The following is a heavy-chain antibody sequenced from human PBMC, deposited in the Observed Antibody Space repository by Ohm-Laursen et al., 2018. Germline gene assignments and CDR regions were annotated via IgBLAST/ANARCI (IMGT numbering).Heavy chain of an antibody. CDR2: IYPGDSET. Sequence: GESLRISCKGSGYSFTSYWIGWVRQMPGKGLDWMGIIYPGDSETRYSPSFQGQVTISADKSIRTAYLQWSSLKASDTAMYYCTTGFSPRNDAFDMWGQGTRVTVSS. V-gene: IGHV5-51*01. J-gene: IGHJ3*02. CDR3: TTGFSPRNDAFDM. CDR1: GYSFTSYW. D-gene: IGHD3-3*01.